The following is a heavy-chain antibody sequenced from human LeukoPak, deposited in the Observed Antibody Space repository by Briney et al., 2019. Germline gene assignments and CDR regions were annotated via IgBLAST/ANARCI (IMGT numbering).Heavy chain of an antibody. J-gene: IGHJ4*02. CDR2: IHYSGAT. D-gene: IGHD2-21*02. CDR3: ATLRGASTAVFDS. CDR1: GGSISYDY. V-gene: IGHV4-59*08. Sequence: PSETLSLTCTVSGGSISYDYWSWIRQSPGKPLEWIGYIHYSGATNYSPSLKSRVTISVDTSKNQFSLKLSSVTAADTALYYCATLRGASTAVFDSWGQGALVTVSS.